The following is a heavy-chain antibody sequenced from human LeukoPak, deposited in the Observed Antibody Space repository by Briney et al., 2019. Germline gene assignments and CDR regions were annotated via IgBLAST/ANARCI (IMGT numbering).Heavy chain of an antibody. Sequence: ASVKVSCKASGYTFTSYGISWVRHAPGQGLEWMGWISAYNGNTNYAQKLQGRVTMTTDTSTSTAYMELRSLRSDDTAVYYCATSGDYYDSSGYGFDYWGQGTLVTVSS. V-gene: IGHV1-18*01. D-gene: IGHD3-22*01. CDR3: ATSGDYYDSSGYGFDY. J-gene: IGHJ4*02. CDR2: ISAYNGNT. CDR1: GYTFTSYG.